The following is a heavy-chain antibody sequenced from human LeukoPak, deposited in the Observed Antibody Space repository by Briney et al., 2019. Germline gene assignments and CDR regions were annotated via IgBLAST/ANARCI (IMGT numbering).Heavy chain of an antibody. D-gene: IGHD3-10*01. V-gene: IGHV3-7*04. J-gene: IGHJ3*02. CDR3: ARGSGSYFAFDI. Sequence: PGGSLRLSCAASGFTFSSYWMSWVRQAPGKGLEWVANIKPDGSEKYYVDSVKGRFTISRDNSKNTLYLQMNSLRAEDTAVYYCARGSGSYFAFDIWGQGTMVTVSS. CDR1: GFTFSSYW. CDR2: IKPDGSEK.